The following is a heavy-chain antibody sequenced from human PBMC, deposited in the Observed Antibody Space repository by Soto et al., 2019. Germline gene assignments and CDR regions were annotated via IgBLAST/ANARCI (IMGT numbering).Heavy chain of an antibody. Sequence: SVKVSCKASGGTFSSYAISWVRQAPGQGLEWMGGIIPIFGTANYAQKFQGRVTITADESTSTAYMELSSLRSEDTAVYYCARPQYSSSWYFAFDIWGQGTMVTVSS. CDR1: GGTFSSYA. CDR3: ARPQYSSSWYFAFDI. D-gene: IGHD6-13*01. CDR2: IIPIFGTA. V-gene: IGHV1-69*13. J-gene: IGHJ3*02.